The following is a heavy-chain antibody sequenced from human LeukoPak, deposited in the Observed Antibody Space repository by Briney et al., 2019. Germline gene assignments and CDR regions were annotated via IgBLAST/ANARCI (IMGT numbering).Heavy chain of an antibody. CDR1: GFSFTSYW. J-gene: IGHJ4*02. CDR2: IYPADSDT. Sequence: GESLKISCKGSGFSFTSYWIGWVRQMPGKGLEYMGIIYPADSDTRYSPSFQGQVTISADKSISTAYLQWSSLKASDTAMYYCARPGQLGEYTPYYFDFWGQGTLVTVSS. D-gene: IGHD3-16*01. V-gene: IGHV5-51*01. CDR3: ARPGQLGEYTPYYFDF.